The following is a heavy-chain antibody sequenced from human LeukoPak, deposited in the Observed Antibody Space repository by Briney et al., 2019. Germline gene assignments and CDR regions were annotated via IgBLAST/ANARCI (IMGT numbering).Heavy chain of an antibody. CDR3: ARSGGWSSYYFDY. J-gene: IGHJ4*02. CDR2: IYPGDSDT. Sequence: RSGESLKISCKGSGYSFISYWIGWVRQMPGKGLEWMGIIYPGDSDTRYSPSFQGQATISADKSISTAYLQWNSLKASDTAMYYCARSGGWSSYYFDYWGQGTLVTVSS. V-gene: IGHV5-51*01. CDR1: GYSFISYW. D-gene: IGHD6-19*01.